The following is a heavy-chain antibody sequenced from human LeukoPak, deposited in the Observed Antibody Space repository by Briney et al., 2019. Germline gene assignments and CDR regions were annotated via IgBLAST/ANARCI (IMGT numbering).Heavy chain of an antibody. CDR3: ARDLTYNSWYYFDS. Sequence: GGSLRLSFAASGFTFSYYGMHWVRQAPGKGLEWVTFIGYDGTDKYYADSVKGRFTISRDNSKNTLSLHMNSLRAEDTAVYYCARDLTYNSWYYFDSWGQGTLVTVSS. CDR1: GFTFSYYG. D-gene: IGHD6-13*01. CDR2: IGYDGTDK. J-gene: IGHJ4*02. V-gene: IGHV3-30*02.